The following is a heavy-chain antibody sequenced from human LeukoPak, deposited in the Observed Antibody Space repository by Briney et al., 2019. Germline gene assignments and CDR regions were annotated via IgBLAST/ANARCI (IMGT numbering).Heavy chain of an antibody. Sequence: PVGSLRLSCAASGFTFSSYSMNWVRQAPGKGLEWVSSISSSSSYIYYADSVKGRFTISRDNAKNSLYLQMNSLGAEDTAVYYCASPPLGYCSGTSCYYFDYWGQGTLVTVSS. V-gene: IGHV3-21*01. D-gene: IGHD2-2*01. CDR3: ASPPLGYCSGTSCYYFDY. CDR1: GFTFSSYS. J-gene: IGHJ4*02. CDR2: ISSSSSYI.